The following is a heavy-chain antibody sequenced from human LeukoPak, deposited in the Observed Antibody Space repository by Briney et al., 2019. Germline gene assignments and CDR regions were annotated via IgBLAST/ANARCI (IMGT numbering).Heavy chain of an antibody. Sequence: GGSLRLSCAASGFTFSSYEMNWVRQAPGKGLEWVSYISSSGSTIYYADSVEGRFTISRDNAKNSLYLQMNSLRAEDTAVYYCARSSLEAIVVVVAATGWFDPWGQGTLVTVSS. V-gene: IGHV3-48*03. CDR3: ARSSLEAIVVVVAATGWFDP. J-gene: IGHJ5*02. CDR2: ISSSGSTI. CDR1: GFTFSSYE. D-gene: IGHD2-15*01.